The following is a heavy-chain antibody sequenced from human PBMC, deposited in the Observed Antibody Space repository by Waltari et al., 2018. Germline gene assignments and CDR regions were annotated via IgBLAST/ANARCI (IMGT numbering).Heavy chain of an antibody. J-gene: IGHJ4*02. CDR3: ARAHSRSWCADY. CDR2: ISYDGSNR. Sequence: QVQLVESGGGVVQPGRSLRLSCVTSGFTLSDHAMHWVRQAPGKGLEWLAVISYDGSNRIYADSVKGRFTTSRDNSKNTVYLQMNSLRTEDTAKYYCARAHSRSWCADYWGRGTLVTVSS. D-gene: IGHD1-26*01. CDR1: GFTLSDHA. V-gene: IGHV3-30-3*01.